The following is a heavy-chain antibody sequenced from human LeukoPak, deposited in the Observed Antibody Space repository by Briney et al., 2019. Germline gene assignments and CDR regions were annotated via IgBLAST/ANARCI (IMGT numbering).Heavy chain of an antibody. J-gene: IGHJ5*02. CDR1: GGSISSYY. CDR2: IYYSGST. CDR3: ARVIAAAGTWWFDP. V-gene: IGHV4-59*12. D-gene: IGHD6-13*01. Sequence: NPSETLSLTCTVSGGSISSYYWSWIRQPPGKGLEWIGYIYYSGSTNYNPSLKSRVTISVDKSKNQFSLKLSSVTAADTAVYYCARVIAAAGTWWFDPWGQGTLVTVSS.